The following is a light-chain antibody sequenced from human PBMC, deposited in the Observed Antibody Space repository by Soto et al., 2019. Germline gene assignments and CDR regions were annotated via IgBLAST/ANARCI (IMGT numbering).Light chain of an antibody. J-gene: IGKJ5*01. V-gene: IGKV2-30*02. Sequence: DVVMTQSPLSLPVTLGQPASISCRSNQSLVHSDGIAYFSWFQQRPGRPPRRLIYKVSNRDSGVPARLSGSGSGTDFALKISRVEAEDVGVYYCMQGTHWPITFGQGTRLEIK. CDR1: QSLVHSDGIAY. CDR2: KVS. CDR3: MQGTHWPIT.